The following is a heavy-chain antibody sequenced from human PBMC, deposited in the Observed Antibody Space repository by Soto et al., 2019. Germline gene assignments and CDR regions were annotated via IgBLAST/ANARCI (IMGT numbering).Heavy chain of an antibody. CDR3: ARKASDDLDY. D-gene: IGHD1-1*01. J-gene: IGHJ4*02. V-gene: IGHV3-48*03. CDR1: GFTFSFYD. CDR2: ISSGGGTV. Sequence: PRGSLRLSCAASGFTFSFYDVNWVRQAPGKGLEWVSYISSGGGTVYYADSVKGRFTISRDNAKNSLYLQMNSLRAEDTAVYYCARKASDDLDYWGQGTLVTVS.